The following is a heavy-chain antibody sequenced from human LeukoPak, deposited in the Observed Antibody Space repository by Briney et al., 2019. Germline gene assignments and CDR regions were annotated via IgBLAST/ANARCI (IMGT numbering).Heavy chain of an antibody. D-gene: IGHD6-6*01. J-gene: IGHJ6*02. CDR1: GFTFSSYE. CDR2: ISSSGNTI. V-gene: IGHV3-48*03. CDR3: ARPIAAPLSFYGMDV. Sequence: GGSLRLSCAASGFTFSSYEMNWVRQAPGKGLEWVSYISSSGNTIYFADSVKGRFTISRDNAKSSLYLQMNSLRAEDTAVYYCARPIAAPLSFYGMDVWGQGTTVTVSS.